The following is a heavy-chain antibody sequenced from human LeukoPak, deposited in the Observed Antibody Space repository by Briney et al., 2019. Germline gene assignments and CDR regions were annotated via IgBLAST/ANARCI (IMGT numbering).Heavy chain of an antibody. J-gene: IGHJ4*02. CDR3: AKDGEYSSSPRVGDY. CDR1: GFTFSSYE. V-gene: IGHV3-48*03. Sequence: HPGGSLRLSCAASGFTFSSYEMNWVRQAPGKGLEWVSYISSSGSTIYYADSVKGRFTISRDNAKNSLYLQMNSLRAEDTAVYYCAKDGEYSSSPRVGDYWGQGTLVTVSS. D-gene: IGHD6-6*01. CDR2: ISSSGSTI.